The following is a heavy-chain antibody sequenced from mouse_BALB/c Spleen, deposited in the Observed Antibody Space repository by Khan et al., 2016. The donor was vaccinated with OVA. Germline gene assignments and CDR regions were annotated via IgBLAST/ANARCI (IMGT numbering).Heavy chain of an antibody. D-gene: IGHD1-1*01. J-gene: IGHJ2*01. CDR3: ARDDGYYYGDYFDY. V-gene: IGHV3-6*02. CDR1: GYLITSGCY. CDR2: ISYDGNK. Sequence: EVQLQESGPGLVKPSQSLSLTCSVTGYLITSGCYWNWIRQFPGKKLEWMGHISYDGNKNYNPSLKNRISITRDTSKNQFFLRLNSVTTEDTATYYCARDDGYYYGDYFDYWGQGTTLTVSS.